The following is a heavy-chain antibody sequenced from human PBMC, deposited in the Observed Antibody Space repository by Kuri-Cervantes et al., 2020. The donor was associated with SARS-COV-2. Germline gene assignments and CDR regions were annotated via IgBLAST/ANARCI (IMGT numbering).Heavy chain of an antibody. V-gene: IGHV4-34*01. CDR1: GASLNTYS. CDR3: ARGEWDVVLD. J-gene: IGHJ4*02. CDR2: INHSGGT. D-gene: IGHD1-26*01. Sequence: SETLSLTCAVFGASLNTYSWSWIRQPPGKGLEWIGEINHSGGTKYKASLKGRVSISVDASKNQISLKLTSATAADAAVYYCARGEWDVVLDWGQGTLVTVSS.